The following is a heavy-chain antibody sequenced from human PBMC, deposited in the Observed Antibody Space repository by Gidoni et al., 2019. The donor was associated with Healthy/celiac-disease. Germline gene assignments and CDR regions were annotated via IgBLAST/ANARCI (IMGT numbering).Heavy chain of an antibody. J-gene: IGHJ4*02. D-gene: IGHD1-26*01. CDR2: IKQDGSEK. CDR1: GFTFSTYW. V-gene: IGHV3-7*01. CDR3: ARDPKYLVGWELLGAFDY. Sequence: EVQLVESGGVLVQPGWSLRLSCAASGFTFSTYWMSWVRQAPGKGLGGVAKIKQDGSEKYYVDTVKGRFTISRDNAKNSLYLQMNSLRAEDTAVYYCARDPKYLVGWELLGAFDYWGQGTLVTVSS.